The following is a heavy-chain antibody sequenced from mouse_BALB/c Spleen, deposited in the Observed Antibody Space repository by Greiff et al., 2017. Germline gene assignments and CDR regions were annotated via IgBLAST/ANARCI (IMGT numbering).Heavy chain of an antibody. D-gene: IGHD2-13*01. CDR3: ARRTVTVYWYFDD. J-gene: IGHJ1*01. Sequence: VQLQQSGAELVKPGASVKLSCTASGFNIKDSYMHWVKQRPEQGLEWIGRIDPANGNTEYDPKFQGKATITADTSSNTAYLQLSSLTSEDTAVYYCARRTVTVYWYFDDWGEGTTVTVSA. CDR1: GFNIKDSY. V-gene: IGHV14-3*02. CDR2: IDPANGNT.